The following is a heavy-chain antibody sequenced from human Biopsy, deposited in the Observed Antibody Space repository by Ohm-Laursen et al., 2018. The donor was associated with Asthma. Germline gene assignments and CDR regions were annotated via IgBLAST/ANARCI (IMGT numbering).Heavy chain of an antibody. CDR1: NGSISSNFYY. Sequence: SDTLSLTCAVSNGSISSNFYYWGWIRQPPGKGLEWVGSIHKNGIGYYKSSLKSRLTISVDTSKNQFFLKVTSVTAADTAVYYCARQKLAAAEGPFDLWGQGTMVTVSS. V-gene: IGHV4-39*01. CDR2: IHKNGIG. D-gene: IGHD6-13*01. CDR3: ARQKLAAAEGPFDL. J-gene: IGHJ3*01.